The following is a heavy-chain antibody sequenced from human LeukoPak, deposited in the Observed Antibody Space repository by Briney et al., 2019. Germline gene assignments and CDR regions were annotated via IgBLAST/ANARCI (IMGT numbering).Heavy chain of an antibody. J-gene: IGHJ4*02. CDR3: ARARKDTAPYY. V-gene: IGHV3-53*05. CDR2: IYSGGNT. D-gene: IGHD5-18*01. CDR1: GFTVSSNS. Sequence: GGSLRLSCAASGFTVSSNSMSWVRQAPGKGLEWVSVIYSGGNTYYADSVKGRFTISRDNSKNTLYLQMNSLRAEDTAVYYCARARKDTAPYYWGQGTLVTVSS.